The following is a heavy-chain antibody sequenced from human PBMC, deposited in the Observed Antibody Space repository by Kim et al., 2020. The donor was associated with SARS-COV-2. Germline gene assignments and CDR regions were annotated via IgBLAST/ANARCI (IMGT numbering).Heavy chain of an antibody. J-gene: IGHJ4*02. CDR1: GFTFSSSV. CDR2: LSATDGTT. V-gene: IGHV3-23*01. CDR3: AKGYSGADHRFEY. Sequence: GGSLRLSCTASGFTFSSSVINWVRQTPRKGLEWVSTLSATDGTTYYTDSVRGWFTISRDTSRNTVYLQLNNLRTEDTAVYYCAKGYSGADHRFEYRGQGTLVTVSP. D-gene: IGHD5-12*01.